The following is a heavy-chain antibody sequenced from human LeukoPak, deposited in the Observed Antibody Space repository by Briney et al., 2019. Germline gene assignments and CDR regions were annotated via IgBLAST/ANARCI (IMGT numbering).Heavy chain of an antibody. CDR3: AKDLAGEDYYGSGSYYNSRVYYYYYGMDV. J-gene: IGHJ6*02. CDR2: ISGSGGST. V-gene: IGHV3-23*01. Sequence: PGGSLRLSCAASGFTFSSYAMSWVRQAPGKGLEWVSAISGSGGSTYYADSVKGRFTISRDDSKNTLYLQMNSLRAEDAAVYYCAKDLAGEDYYGSGSYYNSRVYYYYYGMDVWGQGTTVTVSS. D-gene: IGHD3-10*01. CDR1: GFTFSSYA.